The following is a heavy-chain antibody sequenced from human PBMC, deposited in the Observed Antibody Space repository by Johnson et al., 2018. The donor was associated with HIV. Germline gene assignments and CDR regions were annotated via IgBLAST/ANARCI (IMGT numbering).Heavy chain of an antibody. Sequence: QVQLVESGGGVVQPGRSLRLSCAASGFTFSSYAMHWVRQAPGKGLEWVAVISYDASNKYYADSVKGRFTISRDNSKNMLYLQMDTLRAEDTAVYYCARDPGNGGRPFDAFDIWGQGTMVTVSS. V-gene: IGHV3-30*04. CDR2: ISYDASNK. CDR3: ARDPGNGGRPFDAFDI. CDR1: GFTFSSYA. J-gene: IGHJ3*02. D-gene: IGHD4-23*01.